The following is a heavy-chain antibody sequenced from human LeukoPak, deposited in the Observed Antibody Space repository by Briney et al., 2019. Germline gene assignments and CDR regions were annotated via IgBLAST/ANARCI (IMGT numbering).Heavy chain of an antibody. Sequence: GGSLRLSCAASGFSFSGNAMAWVRQAPGTGLEWVSAIGSDFNNHYADSVKGRFTISRDNSKNTLYLQMSSLGVEDTAVYYCAKDILQWTFDSWGRGILVTVSS. CDR2: IGSDFNN. CDR3: AKDILQWTFDS. CDR1: GFSFSGNA. V-gene: IGHV3-23*01. J-gene: IGHJ4*02. D-gene: IGHD6-19*01.